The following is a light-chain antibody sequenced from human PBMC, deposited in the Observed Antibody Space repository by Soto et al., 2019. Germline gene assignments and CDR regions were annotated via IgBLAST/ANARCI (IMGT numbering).Light chain of an antibody. CDR1: QDISNY. Sequence: DIQMTQSPSSLSASVGDRVTITFQASQDISNYLNWYQQKPGKAPKLLIYDASNLETGVPSRFSGSGSGTDFTFTISSLQPEDIATYYCQQYDNLPLTCGGGTKVDIK. J-gene: IGKJ4*01. V-gene: IGKV1-33*01. CDR2: DAS. CDR3: QQYDNLPLT.